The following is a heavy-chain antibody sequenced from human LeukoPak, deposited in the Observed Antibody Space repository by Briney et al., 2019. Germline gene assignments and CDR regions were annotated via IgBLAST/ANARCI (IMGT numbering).Heavy chain of an antibody. V-gene: IGHV3-33*06. J-gene: IGHJ4*02. Sequence: GRSLRLSCAASGFSFSSYGMHWVRQAPGKGLEWVAVIWYDGSKKYYADSVKGRFTISRDNSKNTLYLQMNSLRAEDTAVYYCAKRGRYGSGSYYIFDYWGQGTLVTVSS. D-gene: IGHD3-10*01. CDR2: IWYDGSKK. CDR3: AKRGRYGSGSYYIFDY. CDR1: GFSFSSYG.